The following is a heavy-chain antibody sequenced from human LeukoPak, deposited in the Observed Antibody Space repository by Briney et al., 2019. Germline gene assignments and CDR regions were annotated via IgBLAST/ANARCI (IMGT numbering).Heavy chain of an antibody. Sequence: GGSLRLSCAASGFTFSSYSMNWVRRAPGKGLEWVSSISSSSSYIYYADSVKGRFTISRDNAKNSLYLQMNSLRAEDTAVYYCATHCSSTSCYLVYDYWGQGTLVTVSS. CDR1: GFTFSSYS. J-gene: IGHJ4*02. CDR3: ATHCSSTSCYLVYDY. D-gene: IGHD2-2*01. V-gene: IGHV3-21*01. CDR2: ISSSSSYI.